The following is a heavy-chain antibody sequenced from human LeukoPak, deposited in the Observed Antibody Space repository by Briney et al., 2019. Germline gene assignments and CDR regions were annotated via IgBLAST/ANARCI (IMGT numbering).Heavy chain of an antibody. D-gene: IGHD3-3*01. J-gene: IGHJ4*02. CDR1: GYSISSGYY. CDR3: ARDKVNYDFWSGYSHLGSFDY. CDR2: IYHSGST. Sequence: SETLSLTCTVSGYSISSGYYWGWIRQPPGKGLEWIGSIYHSGSTYYNPSLKSRVTISVDTSKNQFSLKLSSVTAADTAVYYCARDKVNYDFWSGYSHLGSFDYWGQGTLVTVSS. V-gene: IGHV4-38-2*02.